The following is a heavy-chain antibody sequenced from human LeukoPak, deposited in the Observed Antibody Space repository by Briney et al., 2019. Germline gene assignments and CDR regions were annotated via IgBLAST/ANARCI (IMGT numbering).Heavy chain of an antibody. CDR2: ISYDGTNK. CDR3: AGGPYYDSSGYLPNYYGMDV. D-gene: IGHD3-22*01. Sequence: GGSLRLSCAASGFTFSSYAMHWVRQAPGKGLEWVAIISYDGTNKYYADSVKGRFTISRDNSKNTLYLQMNSLRAEDTAVYYCAGGPYYDSSGYLPNYYGMDVWGQGTTVTVSS. J-gene: IGHJ6*02. CDR1: GFTFSSYA. V-gene: IGHV3-30*04.